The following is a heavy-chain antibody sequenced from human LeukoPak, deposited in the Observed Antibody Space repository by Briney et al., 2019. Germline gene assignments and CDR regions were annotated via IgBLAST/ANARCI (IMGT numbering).Heavy chain of an antibody. CDR2: IDSGGSRT. J-gene: IGHJ4*02. D-gene: IGHD6-13*01. V-gene: IGHV3-74*03. CDR1: EFTFSSYW. CDR3: VRDRTAAAGEFDY. Sequence: GGSLRLSCVAAEFTFSSYWMHWVPQAPGKGLVWVSRIDSGGSRTKYADCVKGRFTISRDNAENTLYLQLNSLRAEDTAVYYCVRDRTAAAGEFDYWGQGTLVTVSS.